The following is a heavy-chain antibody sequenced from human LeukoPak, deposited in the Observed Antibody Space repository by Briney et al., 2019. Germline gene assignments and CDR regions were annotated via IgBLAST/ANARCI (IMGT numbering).Heavy chain of an antibody. D-gene: IGHD3-9*01. J-gene: IGHJ4*02. Sequence: SQTLSLTCAVSGGSISSGGYSWSWIRQPPGKGLEWIGYTYHSGSTYYNPSLKSRVTISVDRSKNQFSLKLSSVTAADTAVYYCARGELGILSYWGQGTLVTVSS. V-gene: IGHV4-30-2*01. CDR2: TYHSGST. CDR3: ARGELGILSY. CDR1: GGSISSGGYS.